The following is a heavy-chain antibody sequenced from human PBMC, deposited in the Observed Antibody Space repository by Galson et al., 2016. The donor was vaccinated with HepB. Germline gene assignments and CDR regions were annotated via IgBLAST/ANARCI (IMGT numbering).Heavy chain of an antibody. J-gene: IGHJ6*03. D-gene: IGHD3-10*01. CDR1: GFTFSRCG. Sequence: LRLSCAASGFTFSRCGMHWVRQAPGKGLEWVAVISYDGNYKYYADSVKGRFTIFRDNSKHTLYLQMNSLRAEDTAVYYCAKDGHPSPIGGSGTFFSYYQYYYVDVWGKGTTVTVSS. CDR3: AKDGHPSPIGGSGTFFSYYQYYYVDV. CDR2: ISYDGNYK. V-gene: IGHV3-30*18.